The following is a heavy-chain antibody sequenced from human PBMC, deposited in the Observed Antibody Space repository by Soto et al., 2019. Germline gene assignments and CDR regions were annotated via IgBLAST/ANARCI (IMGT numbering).Heavy chain of an antibody. Sequence: GESLKISRKGSGYTFSNFWIGWVRQMPGKGLEWMGIIYPGDSDTRYSPSFQGQVTISADKSISTAYLQWSSLKASDTAMYYCARPYGGNVGRAIYWGQGTLVTVSS. D-gene: IGHD2-15*01. CDR1: GYTFSNFW. CDR2: IYPGDSDT. CDR3: ARPYGGNVGRAIY. V-gene: IGHV5-51*01. J-gene: IGHJ4*02.